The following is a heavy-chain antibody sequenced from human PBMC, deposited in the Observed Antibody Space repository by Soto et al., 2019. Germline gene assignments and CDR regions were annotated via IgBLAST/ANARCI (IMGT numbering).Heavy chain of an antibody. CDR2: IIPIFGTA. CDR1: GGTFSSYA. CDR3: ARSDTAMVLYYYYYGMDV. J-gene: IGHJ6*02. Sequence: QVQLVQSGAEVKKPGSSVKVSCKASGGTFSSYAISWVRQAPGQGLEWMGGIIPIFGTANYAQKFQDRVTITADESTSTAYMELSSLRSEDTAVYYCARSDTAMVLYYYYYGMDVWGQGTTVTVSS. D-gene: IGHD5-18*01. V-gene: IGHV1-69*01.